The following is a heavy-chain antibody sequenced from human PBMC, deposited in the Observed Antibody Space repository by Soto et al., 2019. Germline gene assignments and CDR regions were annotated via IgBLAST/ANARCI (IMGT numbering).Heavy chain of an antibody. CDR2: ISYDGSNK. D-gene: IGHD3-3*01. Sequence: GGSLRLSCAASGFTFSSYGMHWVRQAPGKGLEWVAVISYDGSNKYYADSVKGRFTISRDNSKNTLYLQMNSLRAEDTAVYYCAKSSAYTIFGLIYYYGMDGWAQGNTVTVSS. CDR3: AKSSAYTIFGLIYYYGMDG. CDR1: GFTFSSYG. V-gene: IGHV3-30*18. J-gene: IGHJ6*02.